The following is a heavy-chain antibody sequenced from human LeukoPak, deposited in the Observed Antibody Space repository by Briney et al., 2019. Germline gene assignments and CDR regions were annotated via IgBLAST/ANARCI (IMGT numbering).Heavy chain of an antibody. CDR3: ANLDDY. D-gene: IGHD1-1*01. J-gene: IGHJ4*02. V-gene: IGHV3-30*02. Sequence: PGGSLRLSCAASGLNFDKYGMHWVRQAPGKGLEWVTFIRFDGSDEYYADSVKGRFSISRDNSKKQLYLQMDSLKSEDTAVYYCANLDDYWGQGTLVTVSS. CDR2: IRFDGSDE. CDR1: GLNFDKYG.